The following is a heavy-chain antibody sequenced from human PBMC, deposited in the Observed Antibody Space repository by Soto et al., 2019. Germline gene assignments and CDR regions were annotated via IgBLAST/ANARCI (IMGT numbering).Heavy chain of an antibody. V-gene: IGHV1-69*08. CDR3: ARDVGRAVAGH. J-gene: IGHJ4*02. CDR2: IIPILGIA. Sequence: QVQLVQSGAEVKKPGSSVKVSCKASGGTFSSYTISWVRQAPGQGLEWMGRIIPILGIANYAQKFQGRVTITADKSTSTAYMELSSLRSEDTAVYYWARDVGRAVAGHWGQGTLVTVSS. D-gene: IGHD6-19*01. CDR1: GGTFSSYT.